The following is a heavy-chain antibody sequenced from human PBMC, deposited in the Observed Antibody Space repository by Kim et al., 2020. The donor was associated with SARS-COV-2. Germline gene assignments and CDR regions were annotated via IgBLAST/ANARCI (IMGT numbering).Heavy chain of an antibody. V-gene: IGHV3-74*01. J-gene: IGHJ2*01. D-gene: IGHD3-16*01. Sequence: GGSLRLSCAASGFNFRNYFMNWVRQAPGKGPVWISRITDTGRTQSYADSVKGRFTTSRDKTKNTLDLEMTSLRAEDTAIYYCARDGGFTDHDWYFDLRGRATRLTVSS. CDR1: GFNFRNYF. CDR2: ITDTGRTQ. CDR3: ARDGGFTDHDWYFDL.